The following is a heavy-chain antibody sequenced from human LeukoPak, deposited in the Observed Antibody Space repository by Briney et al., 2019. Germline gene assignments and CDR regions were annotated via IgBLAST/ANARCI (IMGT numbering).Heavy chain of an antibody. J-gene: IGHJ4*02. CDR3: ARGARWPVSDY. V-gene: IGHV4-34*01. D-gene: IGHD4-23*01. Sequence: PSETLSLTCAVYGGSFSGYYWSWIRQRPGKGLEWIGEINHSGSTNYNPSLKSRVTISVDTSKNQFSLKLSSVTAADTAVYYCARGARWPVSDYRGQGTLVTVSS. CDR2: INHSGST. CDR1: GGSFSGYY.